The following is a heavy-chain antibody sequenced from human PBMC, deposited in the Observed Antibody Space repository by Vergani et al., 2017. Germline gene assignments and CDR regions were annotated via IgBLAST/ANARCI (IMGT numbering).Heavy chain of an antibody. CDR1: GGSFSGYY. CDR3: ASGRPLRAARISV. V-gene: IGHV4-34*01. CDR2: INHSGST. D-gene: IGHD6-6*01. J-gene: IGHJ4*02. Sequence: QVQLQQWGAGLLKPSETLSLTCAVYGGSFSGYYWSWIRQPPGKGLEWIGEINHSGSTNYNPSLKSRVTISVDTSKNQFSLKLSSVTAADTAVYYCASGRPLRAARISVWGQGTLVTVSS.